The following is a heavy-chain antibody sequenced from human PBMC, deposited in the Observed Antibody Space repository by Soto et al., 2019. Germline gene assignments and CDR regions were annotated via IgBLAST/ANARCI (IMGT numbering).Heavy chain of an antibody. V-gene: IGHV3-23*01. J-gene: IGHJ3*01. CDR2: ITGSGGST. CDR3: AKIVPAALVVHGAFDV. D-gene: IGHD2-2*01. CDR1: GFTFSSYA. Sequence: GGSLRLSCGASGFTFSSYAMSWLRQAPGKGLEWVSTITGSGGSTYFADSVKGRFTISRDNAKDTLYLQMNSLRAEDTAIYFCAKIVPAALVVHGAFDVWGQGTMVTVSS.